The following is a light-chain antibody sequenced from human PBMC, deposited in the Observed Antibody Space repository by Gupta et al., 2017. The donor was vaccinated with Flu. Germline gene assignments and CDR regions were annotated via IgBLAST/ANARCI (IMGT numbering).Light chain of an antibody. Sequence: QSVLTQPPSVSGAPGQRVPISCTRSSSNIGAGYAVHWYQQLPGTAPKLLIYGNSNRPSGVPDRFSGSKSGTSAALAITGLQAEDEADDYCQSYDSSLSGYVVFGGGTKLTVL. V-gene: IGLV1-40*01. CDR1: SSNIGAGYA. CDR3: QSYDSSLSGYVV. J-gene: IGLJ2*01. CDR2: GNS.